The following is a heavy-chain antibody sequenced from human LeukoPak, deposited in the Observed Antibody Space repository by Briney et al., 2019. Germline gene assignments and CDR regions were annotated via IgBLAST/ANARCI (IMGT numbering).Heavy chain of an antibody. J-gene: IGHJ4*02. V-gene: IGHV4-31*11. CDR1: GGSISSGGYS. CDR3: ARDVGHFDY. Sequence: PSQTLSLTCAVSGGSISSGGYSWSWIRQHPGKGLEWIGYIYYSGSTYYNPSLKSRVTISVDTSKNQFSLKLSSVTAADTAVYYCARDVGHFDYWGQGTLVTVSS. D-gene: IGHD1-26*01. CDR2: IYYSGST.